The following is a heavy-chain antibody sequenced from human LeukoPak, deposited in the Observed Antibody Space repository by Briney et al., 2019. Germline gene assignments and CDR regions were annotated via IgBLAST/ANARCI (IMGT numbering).Heavy chain of an antibody. J-gene: IGHJ4*02. D-gene: IGHD3-22*01. V-gene: IGHV1-69*13. CDR3: ARDNYYDSSGYIFDY. Sequence: SVKVSCTASGGTFSSYAISWVRQAPGQGLEWMGGIIPIFGTANYAQKFQGRVTITADESTSTAYMELSSLRSEDTAVYYCARDNYYDSSGYIFDYWGQGTLVTVSS. CDR1: GGTFSSYA. CDR2: IIPIFGTA.